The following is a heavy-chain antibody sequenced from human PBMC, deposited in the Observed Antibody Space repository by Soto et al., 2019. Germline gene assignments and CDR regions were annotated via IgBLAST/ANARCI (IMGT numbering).Heavy chain of an antibody. CDR3: ARGGRGYTKDDTFDI. D-gene: IGHD2-2*02. J-gene: IGHJ3*02. CDR2: ISSGSSVI. Sequence: EVQLVESGGGLVKPGESLRLSCVASDSTFRSYSMNWVRQAPGRGLEWVSIISSGSSVIFYADSMKGRFTISRDNDKNSLYMQMNSLRADDTVVYDCARGGRGYTKDDTFDIWGQGTMVTVSS. CDR1: DSTFRSYS. V-gene: IGHV3-21*01.